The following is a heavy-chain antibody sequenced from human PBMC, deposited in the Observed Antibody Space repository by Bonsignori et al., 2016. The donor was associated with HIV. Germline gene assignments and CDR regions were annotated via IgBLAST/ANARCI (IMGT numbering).Heavy chain of an antibody. CDR2: ISAYNGNT. V-gene: IGHV1-18*01. CDR3: ARVDYYYYYMDV. J-gene: IGHJ6*03. Sequence: WVRQAPGQGLEWMGWISAYNGNTNYAQKLQGRVTMTTDTSTSTVYMELRSLRSDDTAVYYCARVDYYYYYMDVWGKGTTVTVSS.